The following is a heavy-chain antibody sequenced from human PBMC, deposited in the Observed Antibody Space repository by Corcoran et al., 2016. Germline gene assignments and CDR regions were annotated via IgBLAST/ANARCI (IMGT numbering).Heavy chain of an antibody. V-gene: IGHV3-7*01. CDR3: AGEDIVVVPAALIYYYYYGMDV. J-gene: IGHJ6*02. Sequence: EVQLVESGGGLVQPGGSLRLSCAASGFTFSSYWMSWVRQAPGKGLEWVANIKQDGSEKYYVDSVKGRFTISRDNAKNSPYLQMNSLRAEDTSVYYCAGEDIVVVPAALIYYYYYGMDVWGQGTTVTVAS. CDR2: IKQDGSEK. D-gene: IGHD2-2*01. CDR1: GFTFSSYW.